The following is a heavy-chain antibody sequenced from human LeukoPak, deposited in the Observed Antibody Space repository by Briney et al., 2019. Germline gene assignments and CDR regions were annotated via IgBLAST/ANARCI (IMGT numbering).Heavy chain of an antibody. CDR1: GFTFSGYW. J-gene: IGHJ4*02. Sequence: GGPLRLSCAASGFTFSGYWMSWVRQAPGKGRGGVANIKPDGSEKSYVDSVKGRFTISRDNAKNSLYLQMNGLRAEDTAVYYCARDRIQLWSHDYWGQGTLVTVSS. V-gene: IGHV3-7*04. D-gene: IGHD5-18*01. CDR3: ARDRIQLWSHDY. CDR2: IKPDGSEK.